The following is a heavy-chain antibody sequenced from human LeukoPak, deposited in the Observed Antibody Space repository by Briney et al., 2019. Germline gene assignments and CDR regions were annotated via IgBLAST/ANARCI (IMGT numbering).Heavy chain of an antibody. V-gene: IGHV4-59*12. CDR1: GGSISSYY. D-gene: IGHD6-19*01. CDR3: ARDRGIAVAGLGMDV. J-gene: IGHJ6*02. Sequence: SETLSLTCTVSGGSISSYYWSWIRQPPGKGLEWIGYIYYSGSTNYNPSLKSRVTISVDTSKNQFSLKLSSVTAADTAVYYCARDRGIAVAGLGMDVWGQGTTVTVSS. CDR2: IYYSGST.